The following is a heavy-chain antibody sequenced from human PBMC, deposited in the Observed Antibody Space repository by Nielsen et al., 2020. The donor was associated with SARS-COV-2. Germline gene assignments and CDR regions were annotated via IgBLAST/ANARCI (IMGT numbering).Heavy chain of an antibody. J-gene: IGHJ5*02. CDR3: ARRTGYGDYAWFDP. V-gene: IGHV5-51*01. CDR1: GYSFTTYW. CDR2: IYPGDSDT. D-gene: IGHD4-17*01. Sequence: GGSLRLSCKGSGYSFTTYWIAWVRQMPGKGLEWMGIIYPGDSDTRYSPSFQGQVTISADKSISTAYLQWSSLKASDSATYYCARRTGYGDYAWFDPWGQGTQVTVSS.